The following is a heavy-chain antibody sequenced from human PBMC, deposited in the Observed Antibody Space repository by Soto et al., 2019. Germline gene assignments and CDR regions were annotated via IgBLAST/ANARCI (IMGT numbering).Heavy chain of an antibody. CDR3: AQTDTSLETRGEFDS. Sequence: QITLKESGPTLVKPTQTLTLTCTFSGFSLSTTAVGVGWIRQPPGKALEWLAFIYWDDDKRYSPSLKGRLTGTKDTSKNQGVLRMPGMDPVDTATYYCAQTDTSLETRGEFDSWRQGTLVTVSS. CDR2: IYWDDDK. D-gene: IGHD3-16*01. CDR1: GFSLSTTAVG. V-gene: IGHV2-5*02. J-gene: IGHJ4*02.